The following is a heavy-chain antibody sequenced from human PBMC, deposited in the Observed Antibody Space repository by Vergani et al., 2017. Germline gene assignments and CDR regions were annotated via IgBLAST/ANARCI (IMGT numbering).Heavy chain of an antibody. Sequence: QLQLQESGPGLLKPSETLSLTCSVSGTSISGSSDYWGWIRQPPGKGLEWIGSIFYTGTSYYNPSLESRATNSVDTSKNQFSLQLKSVTAADTAVYYCARHISVVRPSSMTAFDYWGQGTLVTVSS. V-gene: IGHV4-39*01. CDR1: GTSISGSSDY. D-gene: IGHD2-21*01. CDR2: IFYTGTS. CDR3: ARHISVVRPSSMTAFDY. J-gene: IGHJ4*02.